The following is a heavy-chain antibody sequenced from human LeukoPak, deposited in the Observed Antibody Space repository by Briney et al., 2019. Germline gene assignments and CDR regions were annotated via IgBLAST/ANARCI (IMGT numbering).Heavy chain of an antibody. CDR2: IRQDGREK. Sequence: GGSLTLSCAVSGFTFGSYWMSWVRQAPGQGLVWVAIIRQDGREKPYVDSVKGRFTVARATAGDSLYLQMDGLRAEATAVFYCVRGCGRPSCPYFFYSWGEGTLVIVSS. D-gene: IGHD2-2*01. CDR3: VRGCGRPSCPYFFYS. J-gene: IGHJ4*03. V-gene: IGHV3-7*01. CDR1: GFTFGSYW.